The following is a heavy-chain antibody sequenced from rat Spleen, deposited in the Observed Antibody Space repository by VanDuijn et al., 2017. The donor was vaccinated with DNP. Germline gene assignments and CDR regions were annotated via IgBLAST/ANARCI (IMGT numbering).Heavy chain of an antibody. CDR3: ARWTRYFDY. Sequence: EVQLQESGSGLVKPSQPLSLTCSVTGYSITSNYWGWIRQFPGNKMEYIGHISYSGRTDYNPSLKSRIPITRDTSRNHFFLHLISVTTEDTATYYCARWTRYFDYWGQGVMVTVSS. J-gene: IGHJ2*01. V-gene: IGHV3-1*01. CDR1: GYSITSNY. CDR2: ISYSGRT. D-gene: IGHD1-7*01.